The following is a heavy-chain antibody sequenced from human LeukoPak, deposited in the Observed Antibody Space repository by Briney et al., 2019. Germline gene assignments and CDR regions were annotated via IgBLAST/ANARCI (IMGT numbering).Heavy chain of an antibody. J-gene: IGHJ4*02. CDR2: IIPILGIA. V-gene: IGHV1-69*04. CDR3: ARGPYSSSSSIFDY. CDR1: GGTFSSYA. Sequence: GASVKVSCKASGGTFSSYAISWVRQAPGQGLEWMGRIIPILGIANHAQKFQGRVTITADKSTSTAYMELSSLRSEDTAVYYCARGPYSSSSSIFDYWGQGTLVTVSS. D-gene: IGHD6-6*01.